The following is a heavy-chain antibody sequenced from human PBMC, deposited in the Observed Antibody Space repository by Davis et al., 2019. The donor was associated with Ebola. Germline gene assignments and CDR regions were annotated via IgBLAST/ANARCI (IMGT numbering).Heavy chain of an antibody. V-gene: IGHV3-74*01. CDR1: GFTFSSYW. J-gene: IGHJ2*01. Sequence: HTGGSLRLSCAASGFTFSSYWMHWVRLAPGKGLVWVSRINSDGSTTTYADSVKGRFTISRDNAKNTLYLQMNSLTAEDTAVYYCAKDRAAVADWYFDLWGRGTLVTVSS. CDR2: INSDGSTT. D-gene: IGHD6-19*01. CDR3: AKDRAAVADWYFDL.